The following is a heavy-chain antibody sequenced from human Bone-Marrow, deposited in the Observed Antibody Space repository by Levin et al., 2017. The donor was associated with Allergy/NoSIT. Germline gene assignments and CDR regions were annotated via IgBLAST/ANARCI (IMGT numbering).Heavy chain of an antibody. CDR1: GGSISSSSYY. Sequence: PSETLSLTCTVSGGSISSSSYYWGWIRQPPGKGLEWIGSIYYSGSTYYNPSLKSRVTISVDTSKNQFSLKLSSVTAADTAVYYCARRYGDYVNYFDYWGQGTLVTVSS. CDR3: ARRYGDYVNYFDY. CDR2: IYYSGST. V-gene: IGHV4-39*01. J-gene: IGHJ4*02. D-gene: IGHD4-17*01.